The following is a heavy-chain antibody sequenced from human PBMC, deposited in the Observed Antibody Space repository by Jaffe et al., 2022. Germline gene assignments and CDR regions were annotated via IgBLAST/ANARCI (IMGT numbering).Heavy chain of an antibody. Sequence: QVQLQESGPGLVKPSGTLSLTCAVSGGSISSSNWWSWIRQPPGKGLEWIGEIYHSGSTNYNPSLKSRVTISVDKSKNQFSLKLSSVTAADTAVYYCARLHIVVVPAATDAFDIWGQGTMVTVSS. D-gene: IGHD2-2*01. CDR3: ARLHIVVVPAATDAFDI. V-gene: IGHV4-4*02. CDR1: GGSISSSNW. J-gene: IGHJ3*02. CDR2: IYHSGST.